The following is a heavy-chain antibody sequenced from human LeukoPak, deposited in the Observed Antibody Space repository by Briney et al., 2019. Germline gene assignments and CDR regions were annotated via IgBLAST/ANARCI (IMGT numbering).Heavy chain of an antibody. Sequence: SETLSLTCTVSGGSVSSGSYYWSWIRQPPGKGLEWIGYVYYSGSTNYNPSLKSRVTISVDTSKNQFSLKLSSVTAADTAVYYCARERGYDILTGYYARNAEIDYWGQGTLVTVSS. V-gene: IGHV4-61*01. CDR3: ARERGYDILTGYYARNAEIDY. J-gene: IGHJ4*02. D-gene: IGHD3-9*01. CDR2: VYYSGST. CDR1: GGSVSSGSYY.